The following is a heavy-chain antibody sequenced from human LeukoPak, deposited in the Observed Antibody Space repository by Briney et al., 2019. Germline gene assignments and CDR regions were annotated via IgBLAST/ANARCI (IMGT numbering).Heavy chain of an antibody. CDR1: GGSISSSTYY. D-gene: IGHD4-23*01. J-gene: IGHJ4*02. CDR2: IYYSGST. V-gene: IGHV4-39*07. Sequence: SETLSLTCTVSGGSISSSTYYWGWIRQPPGKGLEWIGSIYYSGSTNYNPSLKSRVTISVDTSKNQFSLKLSSVTAADTAVYYCARFTVVTRQRSGFDYWAREPWSPSPQ. CDR3: ARFTVVTRQRSGFDY.